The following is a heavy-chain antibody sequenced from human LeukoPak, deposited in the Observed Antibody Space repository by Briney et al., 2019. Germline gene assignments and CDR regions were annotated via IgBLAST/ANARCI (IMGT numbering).Heavy chain of an antibody. CDR3: ARFLGAPTLFDY. CDR1: GASMTVYY. Sequence: PSETLSLTCTVSGASMTVYYWTWIRQAPGKELEWIGYIHDGGSTNYNPSLKNRVTMLVDRSKNQFSLKLSSVTAADTAVYYCARFLGAPTLFDYWGQGTLVTVSS. CDR2: IHDGGST. D-gene: IGHD1-26*01. J-gene: IGHJ4*02. V-gene: IGHV4-59*12.